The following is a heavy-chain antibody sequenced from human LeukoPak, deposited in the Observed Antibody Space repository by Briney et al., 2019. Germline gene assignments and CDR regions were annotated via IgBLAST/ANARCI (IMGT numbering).Heavy chain of an antibody. J-gene: IGHJ4*02. CDR1: GYIFDKFG. D-gene: IGHD1-14*01. CDR2: INTHNGNT. Sequence: GASVKVSCKASGYIFDKFGIAWVRPAPGQGLDWMGWINTHNGNTKNAQDIQGRVTMTTDTTTSTVFMELRSLRSEDTAVYFCARDTPQNLKRYDYWGQGTQVTVSS. CDR3: ARDTPQNLKRYDY. V-gene: IGHV1-18*01.